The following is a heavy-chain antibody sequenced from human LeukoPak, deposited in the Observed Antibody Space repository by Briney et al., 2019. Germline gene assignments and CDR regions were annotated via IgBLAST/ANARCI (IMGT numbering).Heavy chain of an antibody. CDR1: GFTFSSYA. V-gene: IGHV3-23*01. J-gene: IGHJ4*02. D-gene: IGHD3-22*01. CDR2: ISGSGGST. Sequence: GGSLRLSCAASGFTFSSYAMNWVRQAPGKGLEWVSAISGSGGSTYYADSVKGRFTISRDNSKNTLYLQMNSLRAEDTAVYYCAKSPTPYDSSGYCDYWGQGTLVTVSS. CDR3: AKSPTPYDSSGYCDY.